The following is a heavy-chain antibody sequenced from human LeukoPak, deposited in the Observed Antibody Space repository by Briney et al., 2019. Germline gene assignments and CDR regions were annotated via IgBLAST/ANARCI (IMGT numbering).Heavy chain of an antibody. J-gene: IGHJ4*02. CDR3: ARGKREVLNTRVFDY. CDR2: VWYDGSNR. CDR1: GLTFSSYG. V-gene: IGHV3-33*01. Sequence: GGSLRLSCAASGLTFSSYGMHWVRQAPGKGLEWVAVVWYDGSNRYYADSVKGRFTISRDNSKNTLYLQLNSLRAEDTAVYYCARGKREVLNTRVFDYWGQGTLVTVSS. D-gene: IGHD1-26*01.